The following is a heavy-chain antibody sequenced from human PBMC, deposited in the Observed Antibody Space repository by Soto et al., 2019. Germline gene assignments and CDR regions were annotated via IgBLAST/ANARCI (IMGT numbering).Heavy chain of an antibody. CDR1: GGSISSSSSY. V-gene: IGHV4-39*01. CDR3: ARMGKPDYIIRGHFDS. CDR2: IYYSGST. D-gene: IGHD4-4*01. Sequence: PSETLSLTCTVSGGSISSSSSYWGWIRQPPGKGLEWIGSIYYSGSTYYNPSLKSRVNILQDTSKNQLSLNLTSMTAADTAVYYCARMGKPDYIIRGHFDSWGQGTLVTVSS. J-gene: IGHJ4*02.